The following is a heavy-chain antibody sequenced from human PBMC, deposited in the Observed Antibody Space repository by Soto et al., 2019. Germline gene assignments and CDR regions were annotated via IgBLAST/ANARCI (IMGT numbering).Heavy chain of an antibody. CDR1: GGSISSSSYY. V-gene: IGHV4-39*01. J-gene: IGHJ6*03. CDR2: IYYSGST. Sequence: QLQLQESGPGLVKPSETLSLTCTVSGGSISSSSYYWGWIRQPPGKGLEWIGSIYYSGSTYYNPSLKSRVTISVDTSKNQFSPKLSSVTAADTAVYYCASGREYQLLRPFYYYYYMDVWGKGTTVTVSS. CDR3: ASGREYQLLRPFYYYYYMDV. D-gene: IGHD2-2*01.